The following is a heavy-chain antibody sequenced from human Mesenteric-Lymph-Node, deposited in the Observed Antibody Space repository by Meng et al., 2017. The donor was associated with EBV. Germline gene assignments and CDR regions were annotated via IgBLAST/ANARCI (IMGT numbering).Heavy chain of an antibody. CDR2: ISHRGKT. CDR3: ARSPGWYSLDY. CDR1: GGSISSINW. Sequence: QVPRRVTGPGLVKPLETLSLTGAVSGGSISSINWGTSVRQPPEKGLEWIGEISHRGKTTYNPSLKSRVPISADKSKNQFSLKLNSVPAAETAVYYCARSPGWYSLDYWGQGTLVTVSS. D-gene: IGHD6-19*01. V-gene: IGHV4-4*02. J-gene: IGHJ4*02.